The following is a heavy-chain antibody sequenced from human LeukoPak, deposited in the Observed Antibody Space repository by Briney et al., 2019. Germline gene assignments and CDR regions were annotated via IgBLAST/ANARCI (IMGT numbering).Heavy chain of an antibody. J-gene: IGHJ4*02. V-gene: IGHV3-7*01. CDR1: GFSFSTYW. CDR3: AREGLPYSGDH. CDR2: IKGDGSEI. Sequence: GGSLRLSCAASGFSFSTYWMRWARQTPGKGLEWVANIKGDGSEINYVDSVKGRFTISRDNAKNSLSLQMNSLTADDTGVYYCAREGLPYSGDHWGQGTLVAVSS. D-gene: IGHD4-11*01.